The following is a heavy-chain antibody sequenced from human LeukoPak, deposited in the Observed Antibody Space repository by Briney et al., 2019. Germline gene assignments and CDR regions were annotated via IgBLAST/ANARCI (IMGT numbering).Heavy chain of an antibody. Sequence: GGSLRLSCSASGFTFTSYSMNWVRQAPGKGLEWVSSISNRGDYIYYADSVKGRFTISRDNAKNSLYLQMNSLRAEDTALYYCAKDKELDYDILTGWRWYFDLWGRGTLVTVSS. J-gene: IGHJ2*01. CDR3: AKDKELDYDILTGWRWYFDL. V-gene: IGHV3-21*04. CDR1: GFTFTSYS. D-gene: IGHD3-9*01. CDR2: ISNRGDYI.